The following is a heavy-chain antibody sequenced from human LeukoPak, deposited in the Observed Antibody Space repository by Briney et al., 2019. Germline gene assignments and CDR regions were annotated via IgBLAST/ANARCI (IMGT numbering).Heavy chain of an antibody. V-gene: IGHV4-30-4*08. Sequence: SETLSLTCTVSGGSISSGDYYWSWIRQPPGKGLEWIGYIYYSGSTYYNPSLKSRVTISVDTSKNQLSLKLSSVTAADTAVYYCARGGGYCSSTSCYPYYFDYWGQGTLVTVSS. CDR3: ARGGGYCSSTSCYPYYFDY. J-gene: IGHJ4*02. CDR2: IYYSGST. D-gene: IGHD2-2*01. CDR1: GGSISSGDYY.